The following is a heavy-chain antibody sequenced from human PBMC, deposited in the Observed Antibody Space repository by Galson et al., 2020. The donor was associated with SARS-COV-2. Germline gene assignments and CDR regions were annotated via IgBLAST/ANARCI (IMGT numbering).Heavy chain of an antibody. J-gene: IGHJ4*02. CDR2: IDPSDSYT. Sequence: HGESLKICCKGSGYTFTTYWISWVRQRPGKGLEWMGRIDPSDSYTKYRSSFEGHVTISADKSINTAYLHWSSLQASDTAIYYCATTSPWLEGDDYFDYWGQGTRVTVSS. V-gene: IGHV5-10-1*01. CDR1: GYTFTTYW. CDR3: ATTSPWLEGDDYFDY. D-gene: IGHD6-19*01.